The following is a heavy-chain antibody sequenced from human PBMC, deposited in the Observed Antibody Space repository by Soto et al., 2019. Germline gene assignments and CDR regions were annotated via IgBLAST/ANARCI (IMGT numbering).Heavy chain of an antibody. CDR2: IYFNGNT. J-gene: IGHJ4*02. CDR1: GVSISDTSYY. V-gene: IGHV4-39*01. CDR3: ARQGSY. Sequence: QLQLQESGPGLVKPSETLSLTCNVSGVSISDTSYYWGWIRQPPGKGLEWIGTIYFNGNTFYNPSLKSRLTISVDTSKNKFSLKLTPVTDADKAVYYCARQGSYWGQGTLVAVSS.